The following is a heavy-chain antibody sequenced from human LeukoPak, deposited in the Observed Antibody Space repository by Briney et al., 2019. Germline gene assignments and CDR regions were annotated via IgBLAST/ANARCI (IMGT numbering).Heavy chain of an antibody. CDR3: ASARYGDSYMDV. D-gene: IGHD4-17*01. V-gene: IGHV3-21*01. CDR2: ISSSSSYI. J-gene: IGHJ6*03. Sequence: GGSLRLSCAASGFTFSSYSMNWVRQAPGKGLEWVSSISSSSSYIYYADSVKGRVTISRDNAKNSLYLQMNSLRAEDTAVYYCASARYGDSYMDVWGKGTTVTVSS. CDR1: GFTFSSYS.